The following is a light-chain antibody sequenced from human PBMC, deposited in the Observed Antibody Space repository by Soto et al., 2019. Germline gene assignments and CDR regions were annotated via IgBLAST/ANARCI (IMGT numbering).Light chain of an antibody. CDR2: EVS. J-gene: IGLJ1*01. Sequence: QSVLTQPPSASGSPGQSVTISCTGTSSDVGGYNYVSWYQQHPGKAPKLMIYEVSKRPSGVPDRFSGSKSGNTASLTVSGLQAEDEADYYCSSYEGSNTFVFGTGNKLTVL. CDR1: SSDVGGYNY. CDR3: SSYEGSNTFV. V-gene: IGLV2-8*01.